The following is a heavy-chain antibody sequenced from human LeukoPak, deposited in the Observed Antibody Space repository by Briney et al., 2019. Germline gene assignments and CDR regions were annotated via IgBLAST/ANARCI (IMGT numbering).Heavy chain of an antibody. CDR1: GGSISSYF. V-gene: IGHV4-59*12. D-gene: IGHD3-10*01. CDR3: ARGAYYYGSGSYS. J-gene: IGHJ4*02. CDR2: IYYSGNT. Sequence: PSETLSLTCTVSGGSISSYFWSWIRQPPGKGLEWIGNIYYSGNTNYNPSLKSRVTISVDTSKNQFSLKLSSVTAADTAVYYCARGAYYYGSGSYSWGQGTLVTVS.